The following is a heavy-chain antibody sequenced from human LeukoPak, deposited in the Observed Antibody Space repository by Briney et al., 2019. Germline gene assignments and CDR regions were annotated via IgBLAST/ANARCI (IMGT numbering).Heavy chain of an antibody. Sequence: ASVKVSCKASGYTFTSYGISWVRQAPGQGLEWMGIINPSGGSTSYAQKFQGRVTMTRDTSTSTVYMELSSLRSEDTAVYYCARAQEMAIFDYWGQGTLVTVSS. D-gene: IGHD5-24*01. CDR2: INPSGGST. CDR1: GYTFTSYG. V-gene: IGHV1-46*01. CDR3: ARAQEMAIFDY. J-gene: IGHJ4*02.